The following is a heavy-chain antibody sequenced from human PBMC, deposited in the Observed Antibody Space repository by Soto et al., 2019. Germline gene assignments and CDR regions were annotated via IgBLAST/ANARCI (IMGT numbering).Heavy chain of an antibody. J-gene: IGHJ4*02. Sequence: SQTLSLTCVISGDSVSSNSSAWNWIRQSPSRGLEWLGRTYYRSKWYNDYAVSVKSRITINPDTSKNQFSLQLNSVTPEDTAVYYCARDATQLYSGYDYPDFYFDYWGQGTLVTSPQ. V-gene: IGHV6-1*01. D-gene: IGHD5-12*01. CDR3: ARDATQLYSGYDYPDFYFDY. CDR2: TYYRSKWYN. CDR1: GDSVSSNSSA.